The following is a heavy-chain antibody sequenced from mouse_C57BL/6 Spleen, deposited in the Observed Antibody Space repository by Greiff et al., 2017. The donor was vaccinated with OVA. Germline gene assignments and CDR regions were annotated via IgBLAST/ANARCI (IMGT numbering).Heavy chain of an antibody. J-gene: IGHJ2*01. CDR2: IDPSDSYT. V-gene: IGHV1-69*01. D-gene: IGHD2-3*01. CDR1: GYTFTSYW. Sequence: QVQLQQSGAELVMPGASVKLSCKASGYTFTSYWMHWVKQRPGQGLEWIGEIDPSDSYTNYNQKFKGKSTLTVDKSSSTAYMQLSSLTSEDSAVYYCARFYDGYGYWGQGTTLTVSS. CDR3: ARFYDGYGY.